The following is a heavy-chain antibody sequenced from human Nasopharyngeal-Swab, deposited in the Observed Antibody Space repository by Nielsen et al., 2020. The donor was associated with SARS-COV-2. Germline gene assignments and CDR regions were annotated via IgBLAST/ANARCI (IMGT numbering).Heavy chain of an antibody. Sequence: SETLSLTCTVSGGSISSSSYYWGWIRRPPGKGLEWIGSIYYSGSTYYNPSLKSRVTISVDTSKNQFSLKLRSVTAADTAVYYCARSPPIDPYYYYYMDVWGKGTTVTVSS. CDR3: ARSPPIDPYYYYYMDV. J-gene: IGHJ6*03. V-gene: IGHV4-39*07. CDR1: GGSISSSSYY. CDR2: IYYSGST.